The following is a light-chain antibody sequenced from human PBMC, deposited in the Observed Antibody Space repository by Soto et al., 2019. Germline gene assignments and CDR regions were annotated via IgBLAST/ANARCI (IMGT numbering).Light chain of an antibody. J-gene: IGKJ1*01. V-gene: IGKV1-5*03. CDR2: KAS. Sequence: QLTQSPSSLSASVGGRVTITCRASQDISSLLAWYQQKPGKAPKLLIYKASTLKSGVPSRFSGSGSRTEFTLTISSLQPDDFATYYCQHYNSYSEAFGQGTKVDIK. CDR1: QDISSL. CDR3: QHYNSYSEA.